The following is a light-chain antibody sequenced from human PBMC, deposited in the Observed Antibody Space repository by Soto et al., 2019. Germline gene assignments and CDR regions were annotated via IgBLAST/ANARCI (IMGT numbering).Light chain of an antibody. J-gene: IGLJ3*02. Sequence: QSALTQPPSVSAAPGQKVTISCSGTSSNIGNNYVSWYQQLPGTAPKLLIYENNKRPSGIPDRFSGSKSGTSATLGITGLQTGDEADYYCGTWDASLRGVVFGGGTKLTVL. CDR1: SSNIGNNY. CDR2: ENN. V-gene: IGLV1-51*02. CDR3: GTWDASLRGVV.